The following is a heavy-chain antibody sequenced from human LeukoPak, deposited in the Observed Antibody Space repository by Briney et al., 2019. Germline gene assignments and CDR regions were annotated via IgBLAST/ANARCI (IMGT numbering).Heavy chain of an antibody. CDR2: ISYDGSNK. D-gene: IGHD6-13*01. Sequence: GGSLRLSCAASGFTFSIYGMHWVRQAPGKGLEWVAVISYDGSNKYYADSVKGRFTISRDNSKSTAFLEMNSLRAEDTAVYYCASGGGSWYYLDYWGQGTLVAVSS. CDR3: ASGGGSWYYLDY. V-gene: IGHV3-30*03. CDR1: GFTFSIYG. J-gene: IGHJ4*02.